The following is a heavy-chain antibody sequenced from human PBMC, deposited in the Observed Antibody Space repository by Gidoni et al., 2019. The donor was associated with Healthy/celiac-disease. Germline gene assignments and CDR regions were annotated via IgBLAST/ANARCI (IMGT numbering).Heavy chain of an antibody. CDR1: GVTFSSYA. Sequence: EVQLLESGGGWVQPGGSLRLSCAASGVTFSSYAMSWVRQAPGKGLEWVSAISGSGGSTYYADSVKGRFTISRDTSKNTLSLQMNSLRAEDTAVYYCAKYSGCFDAFDIWGQGTMVTVSS. J-gene: IGHJ3*02. CDR3: AKYSGCFDAFDI. CDR2: ISGSGGST. D-gene: IGHD1-26*01. V-gene: IGHV3-23*01.